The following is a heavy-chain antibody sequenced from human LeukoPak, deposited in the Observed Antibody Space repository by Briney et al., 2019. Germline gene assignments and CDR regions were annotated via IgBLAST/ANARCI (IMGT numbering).Heavy chain of an antibody. CDR2: IRYDGSNK. Sequence: AGGSLRLSCAASGFTFSSYGMHWVRQAPGKGLEWVAFIRYDGSNKYYADSVKGRFTISRDNSKNTLYLQMNSLRAEDTAVYYCAKFVRTVRRYFDLWGRGTLVTVSS. CDR1: GFTFSSYG. CDR3: AKFVRTVRRYFDL. D-gene: IGHD3-10*02. V-gene: IGHV3-30*02. J-gene: IGHJ2*01.